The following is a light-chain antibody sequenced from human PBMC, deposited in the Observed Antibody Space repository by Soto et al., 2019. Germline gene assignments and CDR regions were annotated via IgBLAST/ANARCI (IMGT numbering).Light chain of an antibody. J-gene: IGKJ1*01. V-gene: IGKV1-5*03. Sequence: DIQMTQSPSTLSASVGDRVTITCRASESVSSWLAWYQQKPGRTPKLLIYQASNFETGVPSRFSGSGSGTEFTLTISSLQPDDFATYCCQQYNAYSQAFGQGTKVEIK. CDR2: QAS. CDR3: QQYNAYSQA. CDR1: ESVSSW.